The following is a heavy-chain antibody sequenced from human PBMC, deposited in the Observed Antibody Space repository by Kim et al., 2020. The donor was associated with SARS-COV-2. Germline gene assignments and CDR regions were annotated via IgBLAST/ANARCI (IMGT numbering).Heavy chain of an antibody. J-gene: IGHJ4*02. CDR1: GFTFSSYG. CDR3: AKEGDGDTAMVLDY. V-gene: IGHV3-30*18. CDR2: ISYDGSNK. Sequence: GGSLRLSCAASGFTFSSYGMHWVRQAPGKGLEWVAVISYDGSNKYYADSVKGRFTISRDNSKNTLYLQMNSLRAEDTAVYYCAKEGDGDTAMVLDYWGQG. D-gene: IGHD5-18*01.